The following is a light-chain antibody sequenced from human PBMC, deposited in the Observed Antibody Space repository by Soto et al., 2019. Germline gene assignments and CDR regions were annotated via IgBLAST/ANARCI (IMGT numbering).Light chain of an antibody. CDR2: PAS. Sequence: EIVLTQSPGTLSLSPGDRATLSCRASQTISSTYLAWYQQKRGQAPRLXIYPASTRATGIPERFSGSGSGTDFTLTISRLAPEDFAVYYCQQYGSSPKTFGQGTKVDIK. V-gene: IGKV3-20*01. CDR1: QTISSTY. J-gene: IGKJ1*01. CDR3: QQYGSSPKT.